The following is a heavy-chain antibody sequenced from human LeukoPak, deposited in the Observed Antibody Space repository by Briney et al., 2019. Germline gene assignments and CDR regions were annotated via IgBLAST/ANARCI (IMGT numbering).Heavy chain of an antibody. V-gene: IGHV4-39*01. CDR2: IYYSGGT. D-gene: IGHD3-10*01. Sequence: PSETLSLTCTVSGGSISSSSYYWGWIRQPPGKGLEWIGSIYYSGGTYYNPSLKSRVTISVDTSKNQFSLKLSSVTAADTAVYYCARQGVVPNKAGWYFDLWGRGALVTVSS. J-gene: IGHJ2*01. CDR3: ARQGVVPNKAGWYFDL. CDR1: GGSISSSSYY.